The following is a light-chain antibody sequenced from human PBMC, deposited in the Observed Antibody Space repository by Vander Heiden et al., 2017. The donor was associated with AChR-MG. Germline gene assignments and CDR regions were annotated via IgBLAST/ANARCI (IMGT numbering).Light chain of an antibody. CDR3: QHYNSYSWT. CDR2: KAS. V-gene: IGKV1-5*03. Sequence: IQMTQSPSTLSASAGDRVTITCRASQGVSSSLAWFQPKAGNGPKLLISKASSLDRGVPSRFSGSGSGTEFTLSINGIHPDDFATYYCQHYNSYSWTFGQGTKVET. J-gene: IGKJ1*01. CDR1: QGVSSS.